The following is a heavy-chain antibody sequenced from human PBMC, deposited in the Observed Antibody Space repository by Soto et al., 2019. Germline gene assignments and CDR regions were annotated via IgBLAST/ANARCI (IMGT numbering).Heavy chain of an antibody. D-gene: IGHD3-3*01. CDR3: ARATYDFWSGYYYYYGMDV. CDR2: ISAYNGNT. CDR1: GYTFTSYG. J-gene: IGHJ6*02. V-gene: IGHV1-18*01. Sequence: GASVKVSCKASGYTFTSYGISWVRQAPGQGLEWMGWISAYNGNTNYAQKFQGRVTMTTDTSTSTAYMELRSLRSDDTAVYYCARATYDFWSGYYYYYGMDVWGQGTTVTVSS.